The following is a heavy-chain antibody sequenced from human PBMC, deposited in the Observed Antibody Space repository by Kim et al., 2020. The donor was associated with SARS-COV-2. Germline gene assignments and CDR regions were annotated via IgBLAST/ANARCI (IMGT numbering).Heavy chain of an antibody. D-gene: IGHD2-15*01. CDR1: GFTFDDYG. CDR2: INWNGGST. CDR3: ARDRVAGITHAYYYGMDV. J-gene: IGHJ6*02. V-gene: IGHV3-20*01. Sequence: GGSLRLSCAASGFTFDDYGMSWVRQAPGKGLEWVSGINWNGGSTGYADSVKGRFTISRDNAKNSLYLQMNSLRAEDTALYHCARDRVAGITHAYYYGMDVWGQGTTVTVSS.